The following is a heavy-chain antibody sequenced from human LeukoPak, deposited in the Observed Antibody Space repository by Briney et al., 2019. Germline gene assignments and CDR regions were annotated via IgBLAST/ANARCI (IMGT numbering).Heavy chain of an antibody. CDR1: GYTFTSYA. CDR2: ISGYNGNT. V-gene: IGHV1-18*01. D-gene: IGHD6-13*01. J-gene: IGHJ4*02. Sequence: GASVKVSCKASGYTFTSYAISWVRQAPGQGLEWMGWISGYNGNTIYAQRRQGRVTMTTDTSTTTVYMELRSLRSDDTAVYYCARVELIAAAATADYWGQGTLVTVSS. CDR3: ARVELIAAAATADY.